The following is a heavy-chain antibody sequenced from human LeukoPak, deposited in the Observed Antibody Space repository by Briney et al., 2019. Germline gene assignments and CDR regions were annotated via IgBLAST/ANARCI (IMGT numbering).Heavy chain of an antibody. J-gene: IGHJ5*02. CDR2: ISNSRTTI. Sequence: PGGSLRLSCAASGFTFSSYNMNWVRQAPGKGLEWISYISNSRTTIYYADSVKGRFTISRDNAKSSLYLQMNSLRAEDTAVYYCARGRYCSGGSCYFWFDPWGQGTLVTVSS. CDR3: ARGRYCSGGSCYFWFDP. V-gene: IGHV3-48*01. CDR1: GFTFSSYN. D-gene: IGHD2-15*01.